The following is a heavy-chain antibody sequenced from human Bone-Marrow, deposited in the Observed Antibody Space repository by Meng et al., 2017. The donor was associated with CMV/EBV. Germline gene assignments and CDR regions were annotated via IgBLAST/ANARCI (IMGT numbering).Heavy chain of an antibody. D-gene: IGHD3-3*01. CDR2: INPSGGST. CDR3: ARDRYDFWSGDRYVDY. V-gene: IGHV1-46*01. CDR1: GYTFTSYY. J-gene: IGHJ4*02. Sequence: ASVKVSCKASGYTFTSYYMHWVRQAPGQGLEWMGIINPSGGSTSYAQKFQGRVTMTRDTSTSTVYMELSSLRSEDTAVYYCARDRYDFWSGDRYVDYWGQGPLVPVSS.